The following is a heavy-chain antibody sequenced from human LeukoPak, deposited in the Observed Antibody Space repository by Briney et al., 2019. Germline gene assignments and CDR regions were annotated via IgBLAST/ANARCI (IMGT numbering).Heavy chain of an antibody. CDR1: VGTFSSYA. Sequence: SVKVSCKASVGTFSSYAISWVRQAPGQGLEWMGGIIPIFGTANYAQKFQGRVTITADESTSTAYMELSSLRSEDTAVYYCARVAGAGNQIDYWGQGTLVTVSS. V-gene: IGHV1-69*13. D-gene: IGHD6-19*01. CDR2: IIPIFGTA. J-gene: IGHJ4*02. CDR3: ARVAGAGNQIDY.